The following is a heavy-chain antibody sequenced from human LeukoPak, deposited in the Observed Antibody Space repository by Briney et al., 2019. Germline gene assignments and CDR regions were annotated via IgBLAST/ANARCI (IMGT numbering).Heavy chain of an antibody. D-gene: IGHD6-13*01. CDR1: GFTFSSYW. CDR2: IKQDGSQK. CDR3: TRPSAAGPN. J-gene: IGHJ4*02. Sequence: PGGSLRLSSAASGFTFSSYWMSWVRQAPGKGLEWVANIKQDGSQKYYVDSVKGRFTISRDNAKNSLYLQMNSLRAEDTAMYYCTRPSAAGPNWGQGTLVTVSS. V-gene: IGHV3-7*03.